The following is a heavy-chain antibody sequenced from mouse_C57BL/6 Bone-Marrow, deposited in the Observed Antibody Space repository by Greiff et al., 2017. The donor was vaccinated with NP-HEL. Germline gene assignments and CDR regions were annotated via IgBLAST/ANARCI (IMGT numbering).Heavy chain of an antibody. V-gene: IGHV5-12*01. J-gene: IGHJ4*01. CDR2: ISNGGGST. Sequence: EVQRVESGGGLVQPGGSLKLSCAASGFTFSDYYMYWVRQTPEKRLEWVAYISNGGGSTYYPDTVKGRFTISRDNAKNTLYLQMSRLKSEDTAMYYCALHYDGAMDYWGQGTSVTVSS. CDR3: ALHYDGAMDY. D-gene: IGHD1-2*01. CDR1: GFTFSDYY.